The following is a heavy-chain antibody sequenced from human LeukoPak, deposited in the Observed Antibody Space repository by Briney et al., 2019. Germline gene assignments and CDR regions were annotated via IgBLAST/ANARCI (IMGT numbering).Heavy chain of an antibody. CDR1: GFTVSSNY. Sequence: PGGSLRLSCAASGFTVSSNYMSWVRQAPGKGLEWVSGIYSGGSTYYADSVKGRFTISRDNSKNTLYLQMNSLRAEDTAVYYCARTISISVYGMDVWGQGTTVTVS. V-gene: IGHV3-66*01. D-gene: IGHD3-3*02. CDR2: IYSGGST. J-gene: IGHJ6*02. CDR3: ARTISISVYGMDV.